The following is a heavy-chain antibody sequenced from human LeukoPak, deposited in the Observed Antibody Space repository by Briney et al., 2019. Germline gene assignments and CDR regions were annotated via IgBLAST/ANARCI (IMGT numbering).Heavy chain of an antibody. Sequence: GGSVRLSCAASGFTFSSYAMSWVRQAPGKGLEWVSGVSSSGGSTYYTDSVKGRFTISRDNSKNTLYLQMNSLRAEDTAVYYCAKASIFGDTKYFQHWGQGTLVTVSS. D-gene: IGHD3-3*01. CDR1: GFTFSSYA. V-gene: IGHV3-23*01. J-gene: IGHJ1*01. CDR2: VSSSGGST. CDR3: AKASIFGDTKYFQH.